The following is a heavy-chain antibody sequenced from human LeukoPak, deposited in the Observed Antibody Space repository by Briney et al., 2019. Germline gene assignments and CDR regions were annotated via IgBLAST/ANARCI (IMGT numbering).Heavy chain of an antibody. CDR1: GYTFTSYG. D-gene: IGHD6-19*01. J-gene: IGHJ6*02. V-gene: IGHV1-18*01. CDR3: ATAYSSGWYGNYYYGMDV. Sequence: ASVNVSCKASGYTFTSYGISWVRQAPGQGLEWMGWISAYNGNTNYAQKLQGRVTMTTDTSTSTAYMELSSLRSEDTAVYYCATAYSSGWYGNYYYGMDVWGQGTTVTVSS. CDR2: ISAYNGNT.